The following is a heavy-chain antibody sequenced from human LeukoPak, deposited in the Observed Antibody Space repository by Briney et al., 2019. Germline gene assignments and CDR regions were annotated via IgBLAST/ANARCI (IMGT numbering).Heavy chain of an antibody. CDR3: ARFNYYYGMDV. CDR1: GGSISSYY. J-gene: IGHJ6*02. V-gene: IGHV4-59*08. Sequence: SETLSLTCTVSGGSISSYYWIWIRQPPGKGLEWIGYIYYSGSTNYNPSLKSRVTISVDTSKNQFSLKLSSVTAADTAVYYCARFNYYYGMDVWGQGTTVTVSS. CDR2: IYYSGST.